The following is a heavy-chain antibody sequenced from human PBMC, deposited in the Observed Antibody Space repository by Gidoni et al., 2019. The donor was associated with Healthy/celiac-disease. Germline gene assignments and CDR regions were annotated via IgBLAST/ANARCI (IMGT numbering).Heavy chain of an antibody. CDR1: GFTFSSYD. Sequence: EVQLVESGGGLVQPGGSLRLSCAASGFTFSSYDMHWVRQATGKGLEWVSAIGTAGDTYYPGSVKGRFTISRENAKNSLYLQMNSLRAGDTAVYYCARVKYNWNYGYMDVWGKGTTVTVSS. D-gene: IGHD1-20*01. V-gene: IGHV3-13*01. CDR3: ARVKYNWNYGYMDV. CDR2: IGTAGDT. J-gene: IGHJ6*03.